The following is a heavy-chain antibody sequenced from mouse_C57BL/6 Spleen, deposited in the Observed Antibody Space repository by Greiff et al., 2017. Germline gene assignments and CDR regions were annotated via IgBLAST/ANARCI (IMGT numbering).Heavy chain of an antibody. Sequence: ESGPGLVKPSQSLSLTCSVTGYSITSGYYWNWIRQFPGNKLEWMGYISYDGSNNYNPSLKNRISITRDTSKNQFFLKLNSVTTEDTATYYCARGSRTGTGDAMDYWGQGTSVTVSS. CDR3: ARGSRTGTGDAMDY. CDR1: GYSITSGYY. V-gene: IGHV3-6*01. CDR2: ISYDGSN. J-gene: IGHJ4*01. D-gene: IGHD4-1*01.